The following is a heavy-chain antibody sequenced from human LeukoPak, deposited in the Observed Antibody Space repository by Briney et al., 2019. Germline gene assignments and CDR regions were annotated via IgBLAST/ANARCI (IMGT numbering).Heavy chain of an antibody. CDR3: AKLGSPRAY. Sequence: SASLPLTCTVSGGSISTYYWSWIRQHPGKGMEWIGYIYYFGNTDYNPSLKGRVTISVDTSTNQFSLHLRSVTAGDTAVYYCAKLGSPRAYWGPGMLVSVSS. J-gene: IGHJ4*02. CDR1: GGSISTYY. V-gene: IGHV4-59*01. D-gene: IGHD7-27*01. CDR2: IYYFGNT.